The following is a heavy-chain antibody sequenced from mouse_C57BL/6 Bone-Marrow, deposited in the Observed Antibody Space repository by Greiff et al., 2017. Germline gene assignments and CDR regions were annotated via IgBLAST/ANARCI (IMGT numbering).Heavy chain of an antibody. Sequence: EVKLVESGPELVKPGASVKIPCKASGYTFTDYNMDWVKQSHGKSLEWIGDINPNNGGTIYNQKFKGKATLTVDKSSSTAYMELRSLTSEDTAVYYCAREGAITTVGPYWYFDVWGTGTTVTVSS. CDR1: GYTFTDYN. J-gene: IGHJ1*03. V-gene: IGHV1-18*01. D-gene: IGHD1-1*01. CDR3: AREGAITTVGPYWYFDV. CDR2: INPNNGGT.